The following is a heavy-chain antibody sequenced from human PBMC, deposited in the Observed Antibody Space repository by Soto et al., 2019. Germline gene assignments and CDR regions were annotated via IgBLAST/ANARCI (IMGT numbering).Heavy chain of an antibody. CDR1: GGTFSSYT. CDR3: ARDWRDCSGGSCPYYYYYGMDV. J-gene: IGHJ6*02. V-gene: IGHV1-69*08. D-gene: IGHD2-15*01. CDR2: IIPILGIA. Sequence: QVQLVQSGAEVKKPGSSVKVSCKASGGTFSSYTISWVRQAPGQGLEWMGRIIPILGIANYAQKFQGRVTITADKSTSTAYMELSSLRSEDTAVYYCARDWRDCSGGSCPYYYYYGMDVWGQGTTVTVSS.